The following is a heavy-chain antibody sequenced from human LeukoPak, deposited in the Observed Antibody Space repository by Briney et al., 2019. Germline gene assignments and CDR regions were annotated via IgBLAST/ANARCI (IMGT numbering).Heavy chain of an antibody. J-gene: IGHJ4*02. Sequence: ASVKVSCKASGYTFTSYYMHWVRQAPGQWLEWMGIINPSGGSTSYAQKFQGRVTMTRDMSTSTVYMELSSLRSEDTAVYYCARGDLYVWGSYRCDYWGQGTLVTVSS. CDR1: GYTFTSYY. CDR3: ARGDLYVWGSYRCDY. CDR2: INPSGGST. D-gene: IGHD3-16*02. V-gene: IGHV1-46*01.